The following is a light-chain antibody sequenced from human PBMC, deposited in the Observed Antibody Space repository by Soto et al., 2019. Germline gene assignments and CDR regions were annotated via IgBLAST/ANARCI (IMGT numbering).Light chain of an antibody. J-gene: IGLJ1*01. CDR3: SSYRVGGSYV. CDR2: NVN. Sequence: QSALTQPASVSGSPGQLITISCSGTSSDVGRHNAVSWYQQHPGKVPQLMIYNVNIRPSGISDRFSASKSGNMASLTISGLQAEDEADYYCSSYRVGGSYVFGTGTKLTVL. V-gene: IGLV2-14*03. CDR1: SSDVGRHNA.